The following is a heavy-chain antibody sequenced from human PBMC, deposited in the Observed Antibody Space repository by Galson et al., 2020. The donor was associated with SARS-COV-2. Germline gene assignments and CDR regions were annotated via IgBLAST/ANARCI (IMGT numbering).Heavy chain of an antibody. V-gene: IGHV3-30*04. CDR2: ISHDGKIQ. CDR3: TRDVSGGASDI. J-gene: IGHJ3*02. CDR1: GFTFTNYA. Sequence: QLGEYLKISCAASGFTFTNYAMHWVHQAPGKGLEWLTVISHDGKIQVYADSVKGRFTISRDNSGNMVFLQIVSLRPDDTALYYCTRDVSGGASDIWGQGTMVTVSS. D-gene: IGHD1-26*01.